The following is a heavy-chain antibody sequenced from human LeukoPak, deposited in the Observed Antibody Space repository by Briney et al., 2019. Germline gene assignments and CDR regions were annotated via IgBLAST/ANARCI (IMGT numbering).Heavy chain of an antibody. V-gene: IGHV4-59*01. D-gene: IGHD3-22*01. CDR2: IHQNGNT. CDR1: GVYISSSY. J-gene: IGHJ3*02. CDR3: ARGYYDGSGYSNAFDI. Sequence: SETLSLTCSVSGVYISSSYWSWIRQPPGKRLEWIGFIHQNGNTNYNPSLKSRVTMSVDTSKNQFSLQMRSVTAADTAVYYCARGYYDGSGYSNAFDIWGHGTMVAV.